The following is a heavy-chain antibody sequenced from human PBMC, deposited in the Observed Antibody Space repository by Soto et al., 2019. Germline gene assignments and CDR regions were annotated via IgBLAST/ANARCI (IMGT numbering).Heavy chain of an antibody. D-gene: IGHD3-16*01. CDR1: GGSVSSGSYY. V-gene: IGHV4-61*01. J-gene: IGHJ4*02. CDR2: IYYSGST. Sequence: PSETLSLTCTVSGGSVSSGSYYWSWIRQPPGKGLEWIGYIYYSGSTNYNPSLKSRVTISVDTSENQFSLKLSSVTAADTAVYYCARAYTVPTSLDYWGQGTLVTVS. CDR3: ARAYTVPTSLDY.